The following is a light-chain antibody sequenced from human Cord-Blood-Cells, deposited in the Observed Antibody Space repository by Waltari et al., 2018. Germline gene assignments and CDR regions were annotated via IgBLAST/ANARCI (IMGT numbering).Light chain of an antibody. J-gene: IGLJ3*02. CDR2: DVR. V-gene: IGLV2-14*01. Sequence: QSALTQPASVSGSPGQSITISCTGTSSDVGGYNYVSWYQQHPGKAPNLMIYDVRKRPSGVSNRFSGSKSGNTASLTISGLQAEDEADYYCSSYTSSSTWVFGGGTKLTVL. CDR3: SSYTSSSTWV. CDR1: SSDVGGYNY.